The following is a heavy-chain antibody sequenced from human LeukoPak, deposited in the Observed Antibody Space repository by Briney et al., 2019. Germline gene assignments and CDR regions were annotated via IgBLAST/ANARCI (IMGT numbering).Heavy chain of an antibody. D-gene: IGHD5-24*01. CDR3: ARGSRTIELGDDY. J-gene: IGHJ4*02. CDR2: ISSSSSDT. Sequence: GGSLRLSCAASGFTFSDSYMSWIRQTPGKGMEWLSYISSSSSDTNYADSVKDQFTISRDNAKNSLYLQMNSLRAEDTAVYYCARGSRTIELGDDYWGQGTLVTVSS. V-gene: IGHV3-11*06. CDR1: GFTFSDSY.